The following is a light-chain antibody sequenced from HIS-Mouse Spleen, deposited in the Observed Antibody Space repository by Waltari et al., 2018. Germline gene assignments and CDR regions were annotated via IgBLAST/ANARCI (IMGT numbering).Light chain of an antibody. CDR2: EVS. CDR1: RSDVGGYNY. V-gene: IGLV2-8*01. Sequence: QSALTQPPSASGSPGQSVTIACTGTRSDVGGYNYVSWYQHHPGKAPQLMIYEVSKRPSGVPDLFSGSKSGNTASLTVSGLQAEDEADYYCSSYAGSNNYVFGTGTKVTVL. CDR3: SSYAGSNNYV. J-gene: IGLJ1*01.